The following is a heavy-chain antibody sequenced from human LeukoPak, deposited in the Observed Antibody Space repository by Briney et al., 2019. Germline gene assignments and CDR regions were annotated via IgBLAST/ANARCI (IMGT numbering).Heavy chain of an antibody. Sequence: SVKVSCKASGGTFSSYAFNWVRQAPGQGLEWMGGIIPMLGTADHAQKFQGRVTITADESTSTAYMEMSSLRSEDTAVYYCARGLTAHADVFDVWGQGTMVTVSS. V-gene: IGHV1-69*13. CDR1: GGTFSSYA. J-gene: IGHJ3*01. CDR3: ARGLTAHADVFDV. CDR2: IIPMLGTA. D-gene: IGHD3-9*01.